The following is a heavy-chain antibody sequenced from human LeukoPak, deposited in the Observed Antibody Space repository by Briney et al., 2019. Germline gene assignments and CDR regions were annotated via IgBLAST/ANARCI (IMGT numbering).Heavy chain of an antibody. CDR1: GYTFTSYD. CDR2: MNPNSGNT. V-gene: IGHV1-8*01. J-gene: IGHJ4*02. Sequence: ASVKVSCKASGYTFTSYDINWVRQVTGQGLEWMGWMNPNSGNTGYVQKFQGRVTMTEDTSTDTAYMELSSLTSDDTAVYYCATDLAMVRGVIGGDYWGQGTLVTVSS. D-gene: IGHD3-10*01. CDR3: ATDLAMVRGVIGGDY.